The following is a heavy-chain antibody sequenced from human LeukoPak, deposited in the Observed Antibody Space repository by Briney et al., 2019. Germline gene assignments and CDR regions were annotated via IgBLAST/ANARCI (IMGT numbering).Heavy chain of an antibody. J-gene: IGHJ6*03. CDR2: IYYSGST. D-gene: IGHD6-13*01. V-gene: IGHV4-39*07. Sequence: SETLSLTCTVSGGSISSSSYYWGWIRQPPGKGLEWIGSIYYSGSTYYNPSLKSRVTISVDTSKNQFSLKLSSVTAADTAVYYCARALGASSWYPYYYMDVWGKGTTVTVSS. CDR3: ARALGASSWYPYYYMDV. CDR1: GGSISSSSYY.